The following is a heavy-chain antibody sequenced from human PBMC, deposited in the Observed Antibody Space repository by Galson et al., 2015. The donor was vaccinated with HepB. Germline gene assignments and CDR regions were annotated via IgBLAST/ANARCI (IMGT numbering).Heavy chain of an antibody. CDR3: ARVADADYGDHTHFDS. J-gene: IGHJ4*02. D-gene: IGHD4-17*01. CDR2: ISASTIYT. CDR1: GFTFSDYY. V-gene: IGHV3-11*06. Sequence: RLSCAASGFTFSDYYMSWIRQAPGKGLEWLSYISASTIYTNYEDSVKGRFTVSRDNAKNSLNLQMNSLRAEDTAVYYCARVADADYGDHTHFDSWGQGTLVTVSS.